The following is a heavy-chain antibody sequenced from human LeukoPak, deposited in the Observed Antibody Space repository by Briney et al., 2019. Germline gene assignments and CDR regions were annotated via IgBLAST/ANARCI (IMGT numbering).Heavy chain of an antibody. CDR2: ISYDGRNK. D-gene: IGHD2-2*01. V-gene: IGHV3-30*18. CDR3: TKGPLRGTAAAIDY. Sequence: GKSLRLSCAASGFTFNNYGMHWVRQAPGKGLEWVAVISYDGRNKHYPDSVKGRFTISRDISTDTLWLQMDSLRTEDTAVYYCTKGPLRGTAAAIDYWGQGTLVTVSS. CDR1: GFTFNNYG. J-gene: IGHJ4*02.